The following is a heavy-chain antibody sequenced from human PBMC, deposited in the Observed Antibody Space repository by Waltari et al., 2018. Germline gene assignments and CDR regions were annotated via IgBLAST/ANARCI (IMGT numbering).Heavy chain of an antibody. J-gene: IGHJ4*02. CDR1: GFTFSDYY. CDR3: ARATPILTGYYHLDY. V-gene: IGHV3-11*01. D-gene: IGHD3-9*01. Sequence: QAQLVESGGGLVKPGGSLRLSCAASGFTFSDYYMSWIRQAPGKGLAWVSYISSSGSTIYYADAVKGRFTISRDNAKNSLYLQMNSLRAEDTAVYYCARATPILTGYYHLDYWGQGTLVTVSS. CDR2: ISSSGSTI.